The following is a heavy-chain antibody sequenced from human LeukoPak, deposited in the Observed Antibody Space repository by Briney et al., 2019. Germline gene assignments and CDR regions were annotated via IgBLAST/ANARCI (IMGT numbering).Heavy chain of an antibody. V-gene: IGHV3-23*01. CDR2: ISGSGGST. CDR3: AKDQGYCSGGSCYSETLPDY. CDR1: GFTFSSYA. D-gene: IGHD2-15*01. Sequence: PGGSLRLSCAASGFTFSSYAMSWVRQAPGKGLEWVSAISGSGGSTYYADSVKGRFTISRDNSKNTLYLQMNSLRAEDTAVYYCAKDQGYCSGGSCYSETLPDYWGQGTLVTVSS. J-gene: IGHJ4*02.